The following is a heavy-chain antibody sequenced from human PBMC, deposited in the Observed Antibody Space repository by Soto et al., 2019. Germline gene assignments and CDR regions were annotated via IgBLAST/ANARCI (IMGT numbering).Heavy chain of an antibody. Sequence: SVKVSCKASGGTFSSYTISWVRQAPGQGLEWMGRIIPILGIANYAQKFQGRVTITADKSTSTAYMELSSLRSEDTAVYYCARGLIAVAGTDPYDSWGQGTMVTVSS. CDR2: IIPILGIA. V-gene: IGHV1-69*02. CDR1: GGTFSSYT. D-gene: IGHD6-19*01. J-gene: IGHJ3*02. CDR3: ARGLIAVAGTDPYDS.